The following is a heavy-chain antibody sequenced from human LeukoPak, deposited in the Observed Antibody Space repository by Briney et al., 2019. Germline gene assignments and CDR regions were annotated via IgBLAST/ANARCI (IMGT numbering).Heavy chain of an antibody. D-gene: IGHD6-19*01. V-gene: IGHV3-21*01. J-gene: IGHJ6*02. CDR1: GFTFSSYS. Sequence: GGSLRLSCAASGFTFSSYSMNWVRQAPGKGLEWVSSISSSSSYIYYADSVKGRFTISRDNAKNSLYLQMNSLRAEDTAVYYCARYPYSSGWYGYYYYYGMDVWGQGTTVTVSS. CDR2: ISSSSSYI. CDR3: ARYPYSSGWYGYYYYYGMDV.